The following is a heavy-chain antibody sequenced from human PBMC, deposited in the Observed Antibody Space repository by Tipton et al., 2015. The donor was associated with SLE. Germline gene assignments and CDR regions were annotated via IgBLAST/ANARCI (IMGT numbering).Heavy chain of an antibody. Sequence: GLVKPSETLSLTCTVSEYSISSGYYWGWIRQPPGKGLEWIGNIYHSGSTYYNPSLRSRVTISLDMSKNQFFLKLTSVTAADTAVYYCATSPLTLWGQGTLVTVSS. J-gene: IGHJ4*02. CDR2: IYHSGST. V-gene: IGHV4-38-2*02. CDR1: EYSISSGYY. D-gene: IGHD2-2*01. CDR3: ATSPLTL.